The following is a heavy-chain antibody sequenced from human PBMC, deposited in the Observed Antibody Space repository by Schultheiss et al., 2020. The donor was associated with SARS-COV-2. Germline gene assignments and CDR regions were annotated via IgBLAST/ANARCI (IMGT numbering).Heavy chain of an antibody. CDR1: GFTFSNAW. CDR3: ARAPTHYYYYMDV. J-gene: IGHJ6*03. V-gene: IGHV3-7*01. Sequence: GGSLRLSCAASGFTFSNAWMSWVRQAPGKGLEWVANIERNGNQKYYVDSVKGRFTISRDNAKNSLYLQMNSLRAEDTAVYYCARAPTHYYYYMDVWGKGTTVTVSS. CDR2: IERNGNQK.